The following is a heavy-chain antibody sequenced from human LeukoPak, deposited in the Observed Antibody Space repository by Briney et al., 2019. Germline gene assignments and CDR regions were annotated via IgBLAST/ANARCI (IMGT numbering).Heavy chain of an antibody. Sequence: SETLSLTCTVSGGSISSYYWSWIRQPPGKGLEWIGYIYYSGSTNYNPSLKSRVTISVDTSKNQFSLKLSSVTAADTAVYYCARGTYYDILTGYYAPYYYYYGMDVWGQGTTVTVSS. D-gene: IGHD3-9*01. CDR2: IYYSGST. J-gene: IGHJ6*02. CDR3: ARGTYYDILTGYYAPYYYYYGMDV. CDR1: GGSISSYY. V-gene: IGHV4-59*08.